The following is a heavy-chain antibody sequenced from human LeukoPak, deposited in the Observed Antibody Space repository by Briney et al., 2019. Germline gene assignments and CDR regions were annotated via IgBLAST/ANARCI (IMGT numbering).Heavy chain of an antibody. J-gene: IGHJ5*02. CDR2: ISDSGTTI. D-gene: IGHD5-12*01. CDR1: GFTFSSYN. Sequence: GGSLSLSCAASGFTFSSYNMNWVRQAPGKGLEWVSFISDSGTTIYYADSVKGRFTISRDNAKNSLYLQMNSLRDEDTAVYYCAREDWAVATSWGQGTLVTVSS. V-gene: IGHV3-48*02. CDR3: AREDWAVATS.